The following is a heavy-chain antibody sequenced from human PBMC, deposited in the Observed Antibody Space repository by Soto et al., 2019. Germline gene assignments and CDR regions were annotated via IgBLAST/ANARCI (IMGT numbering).Heavy chain of an antibody. Sequence: EVQLLESGGGLVQPGGSLRLSCAASGFTFSSYAMSWVRQAPGKGLEWVSAISGSGGSTYYADSVKGRFTISRDNSKNTLYLQMNSLRAEDTAVYYCAKHLVWFGELFSWFDPWGQGTLVTVSS. CDR3: AKHLVWFGELFSWFDP. CDR1: GFTFSSYA. CDR2: ISGSGGST. D-gene: IGHD3-10*01. J-gene: IGHJ5*02. V-gene: IGHV3-23*01.